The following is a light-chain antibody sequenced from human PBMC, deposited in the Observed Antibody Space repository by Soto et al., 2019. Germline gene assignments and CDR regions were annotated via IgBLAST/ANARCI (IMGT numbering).Light chain of an antibody. V-gene: IGKV1-5*03. J-gene: IGKJ4*02. Sequence: DIQMTQSPSTLSASVGDRVTITCRASQTINNLLAWYQQKPGKAPKLLIYKASSLESGVRSRFSGNGSGTEFTLTISSLQPDDFATDYGQQYYSYSPFGGGTKVEI. CDR3: QQYYSYSP. CDR1: QTINNL. CDR2: KAS.